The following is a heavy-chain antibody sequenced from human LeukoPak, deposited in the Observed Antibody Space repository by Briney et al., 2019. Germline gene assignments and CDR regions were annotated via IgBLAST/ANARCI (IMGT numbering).Heavy chain of an antibody. CDR1: GGSISSYY. V-gene: IGHV4-59*08. Sequence: PSVTLSLTCTVSGGSISSYYWSWIRQPPGKGLEWIGYIYYSGSTNYNPSLKSRVTISVDTSKNQFSLKLSSVTAADTAVYYCARQPTYYYGLDVWGQGTTVTVSS. J-gene: IGHJ6*02. CDR2: IYYSGST. CDR3: ARQPTYYYGLDV.